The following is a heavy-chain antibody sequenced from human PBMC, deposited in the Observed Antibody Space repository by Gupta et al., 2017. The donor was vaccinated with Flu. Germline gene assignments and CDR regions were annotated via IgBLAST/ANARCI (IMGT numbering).Heavy chain of an antibody. CDR3: ARFVGGDY. CDR1: T. V-gene: IGHV3-21*01. D-gene: IGHD3-10*01. Sequence: TMTWVRQAPGKGLEWVSSISTSSTYTYYADSVRGRFTISRDNAKNSLYLQMDSLMAEDTATYFCARFVGGDYWGQGTLVTVSS. CDR2: ISTSSTYT. J-gene: IGHJ4*02.